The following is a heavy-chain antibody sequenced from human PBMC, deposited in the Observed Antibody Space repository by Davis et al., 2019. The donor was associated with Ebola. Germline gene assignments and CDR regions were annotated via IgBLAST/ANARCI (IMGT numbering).Heavy chain of an antibody. CDR3: ARRRGYCSSTSCYTDY. D-gene: IGHD2-2*02. Sequence: PSETLSLTCAVYGGSFSDYYWSWIRQPPGKGLEWIGEINHSGSTNYNPSLKSRVTISVDKSKNQFSLKLSSVTAADTAVYYCARRRGYCSSTSCYTDYWGQGTLVTVSS. V-gene: IGHV4-34*01. J-gene: IGHJ4*02. CDR1: GGSFSDYY. CDR2: INHSGST.